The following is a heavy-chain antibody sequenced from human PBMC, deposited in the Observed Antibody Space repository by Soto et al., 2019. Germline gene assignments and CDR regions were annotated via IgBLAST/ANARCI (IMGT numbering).Heavy chain of an antibody. CDR1: GGTFSSYA. CDR3: ARGVVVTDTYYYYYYCMDV. Sequence: QVQLVQSGAEVKKPGSSVKVSCKASGGTFSSYAISWVRQAPGQGLEWMGGIIPIFGTASYAQKFQGRVTITADESTSTAYMELSSLRSEDTAVYYCARGVVVTDTYYYYYYCMDVWGQGTTVTVSS. J-gene: IGHJ6*02. D-gene: IGHD2-21*02. V-gene: IGHV1-69*01. CDR2: IIPIFGTA.